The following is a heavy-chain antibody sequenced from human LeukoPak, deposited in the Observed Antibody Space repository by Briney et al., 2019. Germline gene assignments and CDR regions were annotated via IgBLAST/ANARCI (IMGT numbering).Heavy chain of an antibody. CDR2: IYTSGST. J-gene: IGHJ4*02. V-gene: IGHV4-4*07. D-gene: IGHD1-26*01. Sequence: PSETLSLTCTVSGGSISSYYWSWIRQPAGKGLEWIGRIYTSGSTNYNPSLKGRVTMSVDTSKNQFSLKLSSVTAADTAVYFCAREIIGGASFLDYWGQGTLVTVSS. CDR3: AREIIGGASFLDY. CDR1: GGSISSYY.